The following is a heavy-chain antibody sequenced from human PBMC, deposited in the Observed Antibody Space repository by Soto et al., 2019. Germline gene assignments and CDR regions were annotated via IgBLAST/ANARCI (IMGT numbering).Heavy chain of an antibody. CDR3: ARDADTTGHYSHFDL. D-gene: IGHD3-9*01. Sequence: QVQLVESGGGVVQPGGSLRLSCAASGFTFSYYGFHWVRQTPGKGREWVAVMHTGGNEKYYVDSGKGRFTVSRDDSRNMVYLEMRGLRAEDTAEYFCARDADTTGHYSHFDLWGRGALVAVS. V-gene: IGHV3-33*08. CDR2: MHTGGNEK. J-gene: IGHJ4*02. CDR1: GFTFSYYG.